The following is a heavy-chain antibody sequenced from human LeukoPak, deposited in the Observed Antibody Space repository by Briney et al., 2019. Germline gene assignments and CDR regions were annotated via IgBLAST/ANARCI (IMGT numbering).Heavy chain of an antibody. CDR2: ICFDGSVK. J-gene: IGHJ4*02. D-gene: IGHD3-3*01. CDR1: GFTFNTHG. CDR3: AKDTAIQFLEPAF. Sequence: PGGSLRLSCAASGFTFNTHGMHWVRQAPGKGLEWLAAICFDGSVKHYSDAVKGRFTISRDNSLNTLYLQMNSLRVEDTAIYYCAKDTAIQFLEPAFWGQGTLVTVSS. V-gene: IGHV3-33*06.